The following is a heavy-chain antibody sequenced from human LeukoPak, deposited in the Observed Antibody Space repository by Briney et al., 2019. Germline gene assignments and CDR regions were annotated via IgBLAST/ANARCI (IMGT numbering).Heavy chain of an antibody. V-gene: IGHV4-61*02. D-gene: IGHD6-19*01. CDR1: GGSIRSGIHY. Sequence: PSQTLSLTCAVSGGSIRSGIHYWSWIRQPAGKGLEWIGRIYTSGSTNYNPSLKSRVTISVDTSKNQFSLKLNSVTAADTAVYYCARGFTGWYYWFDPWGQGTLVTVSS. CDR3: ARGFTGWYYWFDP. CDR2: IYTSGST. J-gene: IGHJ5*02.